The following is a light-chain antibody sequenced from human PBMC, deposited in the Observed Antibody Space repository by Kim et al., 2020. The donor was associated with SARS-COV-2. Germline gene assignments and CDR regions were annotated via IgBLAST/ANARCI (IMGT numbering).Light chain of an antibody. V-gene: IGLV3-19*01. CDR2: GKN. J-gene: IGLJ2*01. Sequence: VALEQTVRITCQGESLRSYYATWYQQKPGQAPILVIYGKNNRPSGIPDRFSGSSSGNTASLTITGTQAGDEADYYCNSRDSNDNVVFGGGTQLTVL. CDR3: NSRDSNDNVV. CDR1: SLRSYY.